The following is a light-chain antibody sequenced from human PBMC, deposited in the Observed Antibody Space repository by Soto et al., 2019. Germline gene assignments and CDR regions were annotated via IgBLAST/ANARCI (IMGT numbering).Light chain of an antibody. V-gene: IGKV1-33*01. CDR2: DAS. CDR3: QQYDNLPRK. CDR1: QDISNY. J-gene: IGKJ4*01. Sequence: DIQMTQSPSSLSASVGDRVTITCQASQDISNYLNWYQQKPGKAPKLLIYDASNLETGVPSRFSGSGSGTDFTFTISSLQPENIATYYCQQYDNLPRKFGGGTKADIK.